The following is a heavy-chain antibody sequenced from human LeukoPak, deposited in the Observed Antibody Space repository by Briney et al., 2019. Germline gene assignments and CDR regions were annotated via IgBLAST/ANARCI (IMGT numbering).Heavy chain of an antibody. D-gene: IGHD3-22*01. CDR1: GFTSSSYW. CDR3: ARTYYDSSGYETLFDY. CDR2: IKQDGSEK. V-gene: IGHV3-7*01. J-gene: IGHJ4*02. Sequence: GGSLRLSCAASGFTSSSYWMSWVRQAPGKGLEWVANIKQDGSEKYYVDSVKGRFTISRDNAKNSLYLQMNSLRAEDTAVYYCARTYYDSSGYETLFDYWGQGTLVTVSS.